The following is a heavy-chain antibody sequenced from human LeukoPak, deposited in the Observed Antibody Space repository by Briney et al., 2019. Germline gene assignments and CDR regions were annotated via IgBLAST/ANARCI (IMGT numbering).Heavy chain of an antibody. Sequence: GGSLRLSCAASGFTFSSYAMHWVRQTPEKGLEWVSAISSSDGSTYYADSVKGRFTISRDNSKNTLYLQMNSLRAEDTAVYYCAKDRSDIAMVYAIDCWGQGTLVTVSS. CDR3: AKDRSDIAMVYAIDC. V-gene: IGHV3-23*01. CDR2: ISSSDGST. D-gene: IGHD5-18*01. J-gene: IGHJ4*02. CDR1: GFTFSSYA.